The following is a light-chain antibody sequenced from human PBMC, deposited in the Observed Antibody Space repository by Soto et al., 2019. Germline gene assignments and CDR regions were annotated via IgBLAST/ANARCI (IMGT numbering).Light chain of an antibody. Sequence: QSALTQPASVSGSPGQLITISCTGTSSDVGGYNFVSWYQQHPGKAPKLMIYEISNRPSGVSNRFSGSKSGNTASLTISGLQAEDEADYYCSSYTSDNILVFGGGTKLTVL. CDR1: SSDVGGYNF. J-gene: IGLJ2*01. CDR2: EIS. CDR3: SSYTSDNILV. V-gene: IGLV2-14*03.